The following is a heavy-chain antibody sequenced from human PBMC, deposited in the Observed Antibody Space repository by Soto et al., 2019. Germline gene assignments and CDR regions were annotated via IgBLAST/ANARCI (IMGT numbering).Heavy chain of an antibody. Sequence: GGSLRLSCAASGFTFSSYWMSWVRQAPGKGLEWVANIKQDGSEKYYVDSVKGRFTISRDNAKNSLYLQMNSLRAEDTAVYYCARDWYYDILTGPNYWGQGTLVTVSS. CDR3: ARDWYYDILTGPNY. V-gene: IGHV3-7*04. CDR1: GFTFSSYW. CDR2: IKQDGSEK. D-gene: IGHD3-9*01. J-gene: IGHJ4*02.